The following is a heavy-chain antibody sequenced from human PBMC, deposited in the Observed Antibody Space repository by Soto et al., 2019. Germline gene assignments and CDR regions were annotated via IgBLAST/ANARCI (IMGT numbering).Heavy chain of an antibody. CDR2: IYWDDDK. V-gene: IGHV2-5*02. CDR1: GFSLSTSGVG. CDR3: AHKGSGWSYFDY. D-gene: IGHD6-19*01. J-gene: IGHJ4*02. Sequence: QITLKESGPTLVKPTQTLTLTCTFSGFSLSTSGVGVGWIRQPPGKALEWLALIYWDDDKRYSPSLKSRLTITKAXSKNQVVLTMTNMDPVDTATYYCAHKGSGWSYFDYWGQGTLVTVSS.